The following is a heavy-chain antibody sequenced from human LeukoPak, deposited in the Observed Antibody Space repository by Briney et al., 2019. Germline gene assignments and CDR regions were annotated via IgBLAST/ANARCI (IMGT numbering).Heavy chain of an antibody. V-gene: IGHV4-59*01. D-gene: IGHD1-26*01. CDR2: FYYSGST. Sequence: SETLSLTCTVTGGSFSTYYWSWIRQPAGEGLEWIGHFYYSGSTNYNPSLKSRVTISVDTSRNQFSLKLTSVTAADTAVYYCARGQGGNYYLNYFDYWGQGALVTVSS. CDR1: GGSFSTYY. J-gene: IGHJ4*02. CDR3: ARGQGGNYYLNYFDY.